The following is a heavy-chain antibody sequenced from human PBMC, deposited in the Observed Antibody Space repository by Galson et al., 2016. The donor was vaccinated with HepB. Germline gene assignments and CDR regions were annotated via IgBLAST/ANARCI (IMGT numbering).Heavy chain of an antibody. D-gene: IGHD2-21*01. V-gene: IGHV6-1*01. CDR2: TYYRDRWYY. J-gene: IGHJ6*01. CDR3: AKAVWLGRGMDV. CDR1: GDSVSSNIAA. Sequence: CAISGDSVSSNIAAWVWIRQSPSRGLEWLGRTYYRDRWYYDFATSVKSRIIINADISKNQFSLQLTSVTPEDAALYYCAKAVWLGRGMDVWGQGTAVNVSS.